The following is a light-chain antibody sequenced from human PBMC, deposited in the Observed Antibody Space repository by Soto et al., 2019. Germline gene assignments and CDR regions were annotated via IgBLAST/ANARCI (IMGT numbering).Light chain of an antibody. CDR3: QQYYTSWWS. CDR2: WAS. CDR1: QSILYNSNNKNY. V-gene: IGKV4-1*01. J-gene: IGKJ1*01. Sequence: DIVMTQSPDSLAVSLGERATINCKSSQSILYNSNNKNYVAWYQQKPGQPPKLLINWASTRESGVPDGFSGSGSGTDFTLTISSLQAEDVAVYYCQQYYTSWWSFGQGTKVEIK.